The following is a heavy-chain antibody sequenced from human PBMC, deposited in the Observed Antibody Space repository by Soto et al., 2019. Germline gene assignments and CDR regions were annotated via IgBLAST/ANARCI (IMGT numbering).Heavy chain of an antibody. CDR1: GFTFSSYW. CDR2: IKQDGSEK. Sequence: GGSLRLSCAASGFTFSSYWMSWVRQAPGKGLEWVANIKQDGSEKYYVDSVKGRFTISRDNAKNSLYLQMNSLRAEDTAVYYCARDIVVVPAANHDAFDIWGQGTMVTVSS. CDR3: ARDIVVVPAANHDAFDI. V-gene: IGHV3-7*01. D-gene: IGHD2-2*01. J-gene: IGHJ3*02.